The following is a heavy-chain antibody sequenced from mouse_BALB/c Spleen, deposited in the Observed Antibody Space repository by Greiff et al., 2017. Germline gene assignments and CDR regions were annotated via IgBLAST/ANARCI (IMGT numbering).Heavy chain of an antibody. D-gene: IGHD2-12*01. J-gene: IGHJ4*01. Sequence: QVQLKESGAELARPGASVKMSCKASGYTFTSYTMHWVKQRPGQGLEWIGYINPSSGYTNYNQKFKDKATLTADKSSSTAYMQLSSLTSEDSAVYYCARGDYNYAMDYWGQGTSVTVSS. CDR1: GYTFTSYT. CDR3: ARGDYNYAMDY. V-gene: IGHV1-4*01. CDR2: INPSSGYT.